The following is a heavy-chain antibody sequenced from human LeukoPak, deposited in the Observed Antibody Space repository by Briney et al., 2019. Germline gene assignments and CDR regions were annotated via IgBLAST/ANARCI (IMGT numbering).Heavy chain of an antibody. CDR3: SIAVAGTVVGYYYGMDV. J-gene: IGHJ6*02. CDR1: GFTVSSNY. D-gene: IGHD6-19*01. Sequence: GGSLRLSCAASGFTVSSNYMSWVRQAPGKGLEWVSVIYSGGSTYYADSVKGRFAISRGNSKNTLYLQMNSLRAEDTAVYYCSIAVAGTVVGYYYGMDVWGQGTTVTVSS. CDR2: IYSGGST. V-gene: IGHV3-66*02.